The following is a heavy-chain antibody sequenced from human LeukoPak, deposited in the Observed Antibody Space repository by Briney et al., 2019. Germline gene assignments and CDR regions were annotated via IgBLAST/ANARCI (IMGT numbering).Heavy chain of an antibody. J-gene: IGHJ4*02. CDR3: ARGDTLIFDY. Sequence: PGGSLRLSCAASGFTFSNYPMHWVRQAPGKGLEYVSAITSDGGTTYYANSVKGRFTISRDNSKNTLYLQMGSLRAEDMAVYYCARGDTLIFDYWGQGTLVTVSS. CDR1: GFTFSNYP. V-gene: IGHV3-64*01. D-gene: IGHD5-18*01. CDR2: ITSDGGTT.